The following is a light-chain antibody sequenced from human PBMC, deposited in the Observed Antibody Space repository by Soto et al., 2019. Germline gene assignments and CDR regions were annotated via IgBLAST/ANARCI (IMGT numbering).Light chain of an antibody. J-gene: IGKJ2*01. CDR2: KAS. CDR3: KQYNSYSPPYT. Sequence: DIQMTQSPSTLSASVGDRVTITCRASQSISSWLAWYQQKPGKAPKLLIYKASSLESGVPSRFSGSGSGTEFTLTISSLQPDDFATYSCKQYNSYSPPYTFGQGTKLEIK. V-gene: IGKV1-5*03. CDR1: QSISSW.